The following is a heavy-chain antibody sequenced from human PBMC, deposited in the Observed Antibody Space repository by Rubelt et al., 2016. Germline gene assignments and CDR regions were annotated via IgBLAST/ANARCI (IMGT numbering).Heavy chain of an antibody. CDR1: GGSISSHY. CDR2: IYSSGST. CDR3: ARVGDAGGGYGYTGLYYFDY. V-gene: IGHV4-59*11. Sequence: TLSLTCTVSGGSISSHYWSWIRQPPGKGLEWIGYIYSSGSTNYNPSLKSRVTISVDTSKSQFSLNLSSVTAAATAVYYCARVGDAGGGYGYTGLYYFDYWGQGTLVTVSS. D-gene: IGHD5-18*01. J-gene: IGHJ4*02.